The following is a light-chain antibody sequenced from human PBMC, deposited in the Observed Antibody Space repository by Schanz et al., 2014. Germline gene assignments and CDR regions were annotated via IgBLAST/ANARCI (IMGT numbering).Light chain of an antibody. Sequence: EIVLTQSPDTLSLSPGERATLSCRASQSVDKSLAWYQQKPGQAPRLLIYDASNRATGIPARFSGSGSGADFTLTISRLEPEDFAVYYCQHYGNSPPLTFGQGTKVEI. CDR3: QHYGNSPPLT. CDR2: DAS. CDR1: QSVDKS. J-gene: IGKJ1*01. V-gene: IGKV3-20*01.